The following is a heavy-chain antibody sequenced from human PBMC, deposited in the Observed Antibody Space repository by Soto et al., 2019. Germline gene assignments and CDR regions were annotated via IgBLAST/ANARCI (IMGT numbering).Heavy chain of an antibody. CDR1: GFTFSNYA. J-gene: IGHJ3*02. CDR3: AKDGGRFYNEFET. Sequence: EVQLLESGGGLGQPGGSLRLSCAASGFTFSNYAIHWVRQAPGKGLEWVSSIRGSGDDTHYADSVKGRLSISGDNSKNTVYVQMNNLRVEDTAVYYCAKDGGRFYNEFETWGQGTMVTVSS. D-gene: IGHD2-15*01. V-gene: IGHV3-23*01. CDR2: IRGSGDDT.